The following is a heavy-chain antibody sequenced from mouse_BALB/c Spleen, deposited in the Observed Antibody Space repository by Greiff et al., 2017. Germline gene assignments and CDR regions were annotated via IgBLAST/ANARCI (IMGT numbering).Heavy chain of an antibody. V-gene: IGHV1S29*02. CDR1: GYTFTDYN. CDR2: IYPFNGGT. J-gene: IGHJ4*01. D-gene: IGHD1-1*01. Sequence: EVQLQQSGPELVKSGTSVKISCKASGYTFTDYNMHCVKQSHGKSLEWIGYIYPFNGGTDYNQKFKSKATMTVDKSSSTEYMELRNLTSEDSAVYYCASSRGYAMDYWGQGTSVTVSS. CDR3: ASSRGYAMDY.